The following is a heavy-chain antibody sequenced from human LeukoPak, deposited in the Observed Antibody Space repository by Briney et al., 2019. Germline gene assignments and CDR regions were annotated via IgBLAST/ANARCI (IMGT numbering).Heavy chain of an antibody. V-gene: IGHV4-38-2*01. CDR1: GYSISSGYY. J-gene: IGHJ4*02. D-gene: IGHD3-22*01. CDR2: IYHRGST. CDR3: ARLIYSSGYYLDS. Sequence: SETLSLTCAVSGYSISSGYYWGWIRQPPGKGLEWIGTIYHRGSTYYDPSLKSRVTISIDTSKNQFSLKLSSVTAADTAVYYCARLIYSSGYYLDSWGQGTLVTVSS.